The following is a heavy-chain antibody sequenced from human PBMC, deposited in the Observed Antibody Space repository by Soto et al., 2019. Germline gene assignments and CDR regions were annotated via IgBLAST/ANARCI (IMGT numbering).Heavy chain of an antibody. CDR1: EFIFSNHA. CDR3: AKAGGDCSGGSCYSGYFDY. D-gene: IGHD2-15*01. Sequence: GGSLRLSRAAPEFIFSNHAMGWGRQAPGKGLEWGSVISGSGGSTYYADSVKGRFTISRDNSKNTLYLQMNSLRADDTAVYYCAKAGGDCSGGSCYSGYFDYWGQGTLVTVSS. CDR2: ISGSGGST. V-gene: IGHV3-23*01. J-gene: IGHJ4*02.